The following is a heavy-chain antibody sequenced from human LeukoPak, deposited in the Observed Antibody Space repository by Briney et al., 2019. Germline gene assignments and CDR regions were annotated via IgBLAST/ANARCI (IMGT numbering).Heavy chain of an antibody. Sequence: SVKVSCKASGGTFSSYAISWVRQAPGQGLEWMGGIIPIFGTANYAQKFQGRVTITADKSTSTAYMELSSLRSEDTAVYYCARGLSSPKYYYYYYMDVWGKGTTVTISS. V-gene: IGHV1-69*06. CDR3: ARGLSSPKYYYYYYMDV. CDR1: GGTFSSYA. J-gene: IGHJ6*03. CDR2: IIPIFGTA. D-gene: IGHD6-19*01.